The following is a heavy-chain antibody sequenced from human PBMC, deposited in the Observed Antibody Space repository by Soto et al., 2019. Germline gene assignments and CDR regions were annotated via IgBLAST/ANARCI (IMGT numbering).Heavy chain of an antibody. J-gene: IGHJ5*02. CDR3: ARDQEDIVVVPAAVGANWFDP. CDR1: GFTFSSYA. V-gene: IGHV3-30-3*01. CDR2: ISYDGSNK. Sequence: GGSLRLSCAASGFTFSSYAMHWVRQAPGKGLEWVAVISYDGSNKYYADSVKGRFTISRDNSKNTLYLQMNSLRAEDTAVYYCARDQEDIVVVPAAVGANWFDPWGQGTLVTVSS. D-gene: IGHD2-2*01.